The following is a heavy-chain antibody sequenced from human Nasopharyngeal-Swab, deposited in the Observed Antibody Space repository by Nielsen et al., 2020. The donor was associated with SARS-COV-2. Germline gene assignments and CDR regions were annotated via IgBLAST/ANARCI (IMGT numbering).Heavy chain of an antibody. D-gene: IGHD2-15*01. Sequence: ASVKVSCKASGYTFTGYYMHWVRQAPGQGLEWMGWINPNSGGTNYAQNFQGRVTMTRDTSTSTVYMELSSLRSEDTAVYYCARGGDPIEVVAATDWFDPWGQGTLVTVSS. CDR3: ARGGDPIEVVAATDWFDP. CDR2: INPNSGGT. V-gene: IGHV1-2*02. J-gene: IGHJ5*02. CDR1: GYTFTGYY.